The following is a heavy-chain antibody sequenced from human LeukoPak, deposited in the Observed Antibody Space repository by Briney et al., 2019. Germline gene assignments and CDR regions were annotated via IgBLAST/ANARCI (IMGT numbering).Heavy chain of an antibody. J-gene: IGHJ5*02. CDR2: IYYSGST. V-gene: IGHV4-39*07. CDR1: GGSISSSNYY. Sequence: LETLSLNCTVSGGSISSSNYYWGWIRQPPGKGLEWIGSIYYSGSTYYNPSLKSRVIVSLDTSKNQFSLKLTSVTAADTAVYYCARDTGQYAPGTPGFTRFDPWGQGTLVTVSS. D-gene: IGHD3-10*01. CDR3: ARDTGQYAPGTPGFTRFDP.